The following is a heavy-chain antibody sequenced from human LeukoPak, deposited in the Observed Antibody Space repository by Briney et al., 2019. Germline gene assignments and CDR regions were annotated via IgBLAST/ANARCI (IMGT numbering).Heavy chain of an antibody. CDR3: ASNYDSSGYYYRT. CDR2: IIPIFGTA. CDR1: GGTFSSYA. V-gene: IGHV1-69*05. D-gene: IGHD3-22*01. J-gene: IGHJ5*02. Sequence: SVKVSCTASGGTFSSYAISWVRQAPGQGLEWMGRIIPIFGTANYAQKFQGRVTITTDESTSTAYMELSRLRSEDTAVYYCASNYDSSGYYYRTWGQGTLVTVSS.